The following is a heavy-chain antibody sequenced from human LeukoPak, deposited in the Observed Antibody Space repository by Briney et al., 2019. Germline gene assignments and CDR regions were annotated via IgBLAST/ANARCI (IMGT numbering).Heavy chain of an antibody. J-gene: IGHJ4*02. CDR1: GGSISSGSYY. Sequence: SETLSLTCTVSGGSISSGSYYWSWIRQPAGKGLEWIGRIYTSGSTNYNPSLKSRVTISVDTSKNQFSLNLSSVTAADTAVYYCARENTIFGVVRLDYWGQGTLVTVSS. CDR2: IYTSGST. V-gene: IGHV4-61*02. CDR3: ARENTIFGVVRLDY. D-gene: IGHD3-3*01.